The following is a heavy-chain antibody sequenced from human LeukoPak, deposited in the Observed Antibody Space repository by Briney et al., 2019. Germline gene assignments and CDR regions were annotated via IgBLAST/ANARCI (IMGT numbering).Heavy chain of an antibody. D-gene: IGHD3-3*01. J-gene: IGHJ4*02. CDR2: IYFSGST. V-gene: IGHV4-59*01. CDR3: ARSYDTNFDY. Sequence: PSETLSLTCTVSGGSIRSYYWSWIRQPPGKGLEWIGYIYFSGSTSYNPSLKSRVTISVDRSKNQFSLKLSSVAAADMAVYYCARSYDTNFDYWGQGTLVTVSS. CDR1: GGSIRSYY.